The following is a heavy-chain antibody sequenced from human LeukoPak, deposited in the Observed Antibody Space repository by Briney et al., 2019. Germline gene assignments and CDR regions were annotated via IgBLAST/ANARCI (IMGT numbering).Heavy chain of an antibody. Sequence: PSETLSLTCTVSNGSISSSRYYWAWIRQAPGKGLEWIESVYYSGSTHYNPSQRSRVTISVDTSKDQFFLRLRSGTAADTAIYYCARNCSRTTCSGTFDIWGRGTLVTVSS. J-gene: IGHJ3*02. V-gene: IGHV4-39*01. D-gene: IGHD2-2*01. CDR1: NGSISSSRYY. CDR2: VYYSGST. CDR3: ARNCSRTTCSGTFDI.